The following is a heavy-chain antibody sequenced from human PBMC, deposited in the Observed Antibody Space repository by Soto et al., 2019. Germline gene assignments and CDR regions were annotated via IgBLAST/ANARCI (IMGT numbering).Heavy chain of an antibody. CDR1: GFTFSDYY. Sequence: GGSLRLSCAASGFTFSDYYMSWIRKTPGKGLEWVSYISSSSSYTNYADSVKGRFTISRDNAKNSLYLQMNSLRAEDTAVYYCARFLGSGTYRSDYWGQGTLVTVSS. J-gene: IGHJ4*02. V-gene: IGHV3-11*06. CDR3: ARFLGSGTYRSDY. D-gene: IGHD3-10*01. CDR2: ISSSSSYT.